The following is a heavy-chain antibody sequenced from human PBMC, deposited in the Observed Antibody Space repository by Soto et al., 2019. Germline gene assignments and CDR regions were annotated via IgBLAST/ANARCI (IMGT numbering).Heavy chain of an antibody. CDR2: INHNGST. CDR3: ARSRPDYGDNYFDY. CDR1: GGSFSGYY. D-gene: IGHD4-17*01. J-gene: IGHJ4*02. V-gene: IGHV4-34*01. Sequence: LSLTCAVYGGSFSGYYWSWIRQPPGKGLEWIGEINHNGSTNYNPSLKSRVTISVDTSKNQFSLKLSSVTAADTAVYYCARSRPDYGDNYFDYWGQGTLVTVSS.